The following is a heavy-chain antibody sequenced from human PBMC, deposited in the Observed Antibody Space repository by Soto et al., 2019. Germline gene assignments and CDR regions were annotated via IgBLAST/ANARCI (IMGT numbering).Heavy chain of an antibody. CDR1: GFTFSSYG. CDR3: AKSGGGTLPADFDY. D-gene: IGHD2-15*01. CDR2: ISYDGSNK. Sequence: QVQLVESGGGVVQPGRSLRLSCAASGFTFSSYGMHWVRQAPGKGLEWVAVISYDGSNKYYADSVKGRFTISRDNSKNTLYLQMNSLRAEDTAVYYCAKSGGGTLPADFDYWGQGTLVTVSS. V-gene: IGHV3-30*18. J-gene: IGHJ4*02.